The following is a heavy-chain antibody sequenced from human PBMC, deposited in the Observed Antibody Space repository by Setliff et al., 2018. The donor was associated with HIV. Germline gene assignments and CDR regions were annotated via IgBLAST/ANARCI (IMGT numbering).Heavy chain of an antibody. J-gene: IGHJ3*02. V-gene: IGHV4-61*09. Sequence: SETLSLTCTVSGGSISSDNYYWTWIRQSAGKGLEWIGHIYTNRYTNYNPSLKSRVTISFDTSQNQLSLKLSSVTTADTAVFYCARAPPGIQNDAFDIWGQGAMVTVS. CDR3: ARAPPGIQNDAFDI. CDR2: IYTNRYT. CDR1: GGSISSDNYY.